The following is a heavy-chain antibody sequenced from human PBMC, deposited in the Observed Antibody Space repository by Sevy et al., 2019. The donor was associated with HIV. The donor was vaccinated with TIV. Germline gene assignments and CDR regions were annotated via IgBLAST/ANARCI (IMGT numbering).Heavy chain of an antibody. J-gene: IGHJ5*02. V-gene: IGHV3-23*01. CDR1: GFTFNNYA. Sequence: GGSLRLSCAASGFTFNNYAMTWVRQAPGKGLEWVSAVSGGGDTTYYADSVKGRFTISRDNSKNTLFLQMHSLRAEDTAVYYCAKGLRGTTTNNWFDPWGQGTLVTVSS. CDR3: AKGLRGTTTNNWFDP. D-gene: IGHD4-17*01. CDR2: VSGGGDTT.